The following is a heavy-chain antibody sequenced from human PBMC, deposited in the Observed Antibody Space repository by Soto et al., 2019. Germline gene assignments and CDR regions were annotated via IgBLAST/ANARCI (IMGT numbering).Heavy chain of an antibody. CDR1: GGSISSGGYY. D-gene: IGHD3-22*01. CDR3: ARGHDSSGYYYPGY. V-gene: IGHV4-31*03. Sequence: SETLSLTCTVSGGSISSGGYYWSWIRQHPGKGLEWIGYIYYSGSTYYNPSLKSRVTISVDTSKNQFSLKLSSVTAADTAVYYCARGHDSSGYYYPGYWGQGTLVTVSS. J-gene: IGHJ4*02. CDR2: IYYSGST.